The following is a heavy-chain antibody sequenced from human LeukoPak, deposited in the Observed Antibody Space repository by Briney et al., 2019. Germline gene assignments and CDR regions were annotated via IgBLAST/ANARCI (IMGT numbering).Heavy chain of an antibody. Sequence: SETLSLTCAVSGDSISSSGYYWGWIRQPPGKGLEWIGSFYYSETTYYNSSLKSRVTISVDTSKNQFSLKLSSVTAADTAVYYCARGPYYFDFWGQGTLVTVSS. V-gene: IGHV4-39*07. J-gene: IGHJ4*02. CDR3: ARGPYYFDF. CDR1: GDSISSSGYY. CDR2: FYYSETT.